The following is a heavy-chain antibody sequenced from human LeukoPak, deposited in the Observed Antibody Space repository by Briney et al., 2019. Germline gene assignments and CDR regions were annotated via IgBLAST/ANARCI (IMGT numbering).Heavy chain of an antibody. CDR1: GGSISSYY. Sequence: SETLTLTCTVSGGSISSYYWSWIRQPPGKGLEWIGYIYYSGSTNYNPSLKSRVTISVDTSKNQFSLKVSSVTAADTAVYYCARGSTGTANFDYWGQGTLVTVSP. CDR3: ARGSTGTANFDY. D-gene: IGHD1-1*01. V-gene: IGHV4-59*01. J-gene: IGHJ4*02. CDR2: IYYSGST.